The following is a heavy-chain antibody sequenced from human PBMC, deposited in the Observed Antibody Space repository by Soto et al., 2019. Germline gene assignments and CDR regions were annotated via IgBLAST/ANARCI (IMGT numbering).Heavy chain of an antibody. CDR2: MSHSGGT. CDR1: GGFVTSGSYY. J-gene: IGHJ3*02. Sequence: QVQLQQWGAGLLKPSETLSLTCAVYGGFVTSGSYYWSWIRQPPGKGLVWIGEMSHSGGTHFNPSLKSRATISVDTSKNQFTLKMSSVTAADTALYYCARVERGTATTVVDAFDIWGPGTMVTVSS. D-gene: IGHD1-1*01. CDR3: ARVERGTATTVVDAFDI. V-gene: IGHV4-34*01.